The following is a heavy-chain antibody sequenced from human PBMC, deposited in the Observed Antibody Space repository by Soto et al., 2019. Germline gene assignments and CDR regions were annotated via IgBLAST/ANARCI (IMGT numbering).Heavy chain of an antibody. J-gene: IGHJ4*02. CDR2: IIPIFGTA. Sequence: QVQLVQSGAEVKKPGSSVKVSCKASGGTFSSYAISWVRQAPGQGLEWMGGIIPIFGTANYAQKFQGRVTITADESTSTAYMELCSLRCEDTAVYFCARAPYYYDSSGYFNFDYWGQGTLVTVSS. V-gene: IGHV1-69*01. CDR1: GGTFSSYA. D-gene: IGHD3-22*01. CDR3: ARAPYYYDSSGYFNFDY.